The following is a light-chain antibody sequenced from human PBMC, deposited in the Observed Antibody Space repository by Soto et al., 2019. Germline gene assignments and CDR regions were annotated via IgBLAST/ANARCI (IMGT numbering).Light chain of an antibody. J-gene: IGKJ2*01. CDR1: QTISSW. CDR3: QHYNSYPYT. Sequence: DIQMTQSPSTLSVSVGDSVTITCRASQTISSWLAWYQQKPGKAPKLLIYKASTLKSGVPSKFSGSGSGTEFTLTISSLQPDDFATYYCQHYNSYPYTFGQGTKVDIK. CDR2: KAS. V-gene: IGKV1-5*03.